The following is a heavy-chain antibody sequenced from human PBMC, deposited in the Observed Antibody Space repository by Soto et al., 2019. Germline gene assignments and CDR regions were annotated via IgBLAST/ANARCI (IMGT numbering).Heavy chain of an antibody. CDR2: IHSDGSST. V-gene: IGHV3-74*01. J-gene: IGHJ3*01. CDR1: GFTFSYYW. Sequence: EVQLVESGGGLVQPGESLRLSCAASGFTFSYYWMHWVRQAPGKGLVWVSRIHSDGSSTTYADSVKGRFTISRDNARNKLYLQMHSLSAEDTAVYYCARGDRGAFDLWGQGTVVTVSS. D-gene: IGHD1-26*01. CDR3: ARGDRGAFDL.